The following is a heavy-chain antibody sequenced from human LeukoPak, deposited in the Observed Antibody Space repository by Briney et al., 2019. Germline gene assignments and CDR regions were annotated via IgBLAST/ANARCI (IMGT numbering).Heavy chain of an antibody. CDR3: GRPNPDSSGYYGSFDP. CDR2: IYHSETT. V-gene: IGHV4-39*01. Sequence: PSGTLSLTCSVSGASISSSSDYWGWVRQPPGKGLEWIGSIYHSETTYYNPSLKSRVIISVDTSKNQFSLKLNSVTAADTAVYYCGRPNPDSSGYYGSFDPWGQGILVTVSS. J-gene: IGHJ5*02. D-gene: IGHD3-22*01. CDR1: GASISSSSDY.